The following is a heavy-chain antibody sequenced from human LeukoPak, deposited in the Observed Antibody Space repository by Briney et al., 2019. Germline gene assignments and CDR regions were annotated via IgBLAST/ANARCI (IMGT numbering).Heavy chain of an antibody. Sequence: ASVKVSCKASGYTLTSYGFSWVRQAPGQGLEWVGWISGHDGNTKYAQKYQGRVTMTTETSTSTAYMELSSLGSDDTAVYYCVRDAYGSGKGFFDYWGQGTLVTVSS. CDR2: ISGHDGNT. CDR1: GYTLTSYG. V-gene: IGHV1-18*01. CDR3: VRDAYGSGKGFFDY. J-gene: IGHJ4*02. D-gene: IGHD3-10*01.